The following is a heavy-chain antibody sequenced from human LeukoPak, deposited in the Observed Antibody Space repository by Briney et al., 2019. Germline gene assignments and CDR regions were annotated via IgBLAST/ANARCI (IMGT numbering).Heavy chain of an antibody. CDR1: GFTFSSYS. V-gene: IGHV3-48*04. CDR3: AREDPGGFDY. CDR2: INSSSSTI. D-gene: IGHD4-23*01. J-gene: IGHJ4*02. Sequence: GGSLRLSCAASGFTFSSYSMNWVRQAPGKGLEWVSYINSSSSTIFYADSVKGRFTISRDDAKNSLYLQMNSLRAEDTAVYYCAREDPGGFDYWGQGTLVTVSS.